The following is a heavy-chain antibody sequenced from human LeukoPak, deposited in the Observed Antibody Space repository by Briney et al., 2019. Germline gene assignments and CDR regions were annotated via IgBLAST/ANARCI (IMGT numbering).Heavy chain of an antibody. CDR2: IWYDGSNK. V-gene: IGHV3-33*01. Sequence: GGSLRLSCAASGFTFSSYGMHWVRQAPGKGLEWVAVIWYDGSNKYYADSVKGRFTISRDNSKNTLYLQMNSLRAEDTAVYYCAGRVTGYSSGYVYWGQGTLVTVPS. J-gene: IGHJ4*02. CDR1: GFTFSSYG. CDR3: AGRVTGYSSGYVY. D-gene: IGHD5-18*01.